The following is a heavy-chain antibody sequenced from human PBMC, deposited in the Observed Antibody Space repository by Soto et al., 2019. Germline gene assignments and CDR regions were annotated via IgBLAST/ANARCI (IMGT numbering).Heavy chain of an antibody. CDR2: IYYSGST. J-gene: IGHJ6*02. Sequence: PSETLSLTCTVSGGSISSGGYYWSWIRQHPGKGLEWIGYIYYSGSTYYNPSLKSRVTISVDTSKNQFSLKLSSVTAADTAVYYCARGGPMVRGVTSGGRTMDVWGQGTTVTVSS. CDR1: GGSISSGGYY. CDR3: ARGGPMVRGVTSGGRTMDV. D-gene: IGHD3-10*01. V-gene: IGHV4-31*03.